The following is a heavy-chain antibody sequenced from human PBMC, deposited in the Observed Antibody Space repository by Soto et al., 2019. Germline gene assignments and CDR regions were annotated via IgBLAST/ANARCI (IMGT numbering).Heavy chain of an antibody. CDR2: IIPIFGTA. J-gene: IGHJ6*02. CDR1: GGTFSSYA. D-gene: IGHD4-4*01. V-gene: IGHV1-69*12. Sequence: QVQLVQSGAEVKKPGSSVKVSCKASGGTFSSYAISWVRQAPGQGLEWMGGIIPIFGTANYAQKFQGRVTITADESTSTAYMELGSLRSEDPAVYYCASDVMTTVTTTPWYYYYGMDVWGQGTTVTVSS. CDR3: ASDVMTTVTTTPWYYYYGMDV.